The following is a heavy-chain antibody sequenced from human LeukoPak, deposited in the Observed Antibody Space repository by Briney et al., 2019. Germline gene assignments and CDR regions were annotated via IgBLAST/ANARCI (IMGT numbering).Heavy chain of an antibody. CDR1: GYSISSGHY. CDR3: ARHGYIAVAGTVDY. D-gene: IGHD6-19*01. V-gene: IGHV4-38-2*02. J-gene: IGHJ4*02. Sequence: PSETLSLTCTVSGYSISSGHYWGWVRQPPGKGLEWIGSIYHSGNTYCNPSLKSRVTISVDTSKNQFPLNLSSVTAADTAVYHCARHGYIAVAGTVDYWGQGTLITVSS. CDR2: IYHSGNT.